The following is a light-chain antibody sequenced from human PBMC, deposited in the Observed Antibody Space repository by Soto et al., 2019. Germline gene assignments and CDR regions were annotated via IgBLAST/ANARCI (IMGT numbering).Light chain of an antibody. Sequence: DIQLTQSPSFLPASLGDRVTITCRASQGISSYLAWYQKKPGKAPKILIYAASTLQSGVPSRFSGSGSGTEFTLTIRSLQPEDFATYYCQQLKTSGQGTKVDIK. J-gene: IGKJ1*01. CDR2: AAS. CDR1: QGISSY. CDR3: QQLKT. V-gene: IGKV1-9*01.